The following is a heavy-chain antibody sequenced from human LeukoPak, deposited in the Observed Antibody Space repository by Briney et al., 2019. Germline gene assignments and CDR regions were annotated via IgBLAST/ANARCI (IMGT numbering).Heavy chain of an antibody. J-gene: IGHJ3*02. CDR1: GFTFSSYG. V-gene: IGHV3-33*06. CDR3: AKDERRGIVGATGGSAFDI. Sequence: GRSLRLSCAASGFTFSSYGMHWVRQAPGKGLEWVAVIWYDGSNKYYADSVKGRFTISRDNSKNTLYLQMNSLRAEDTAVYYCAKDERRGIVGATGGSAFDIWGQGTMVTVSS. CDR2: IWYDGSNK. D-gene: IGHD1-26*01.